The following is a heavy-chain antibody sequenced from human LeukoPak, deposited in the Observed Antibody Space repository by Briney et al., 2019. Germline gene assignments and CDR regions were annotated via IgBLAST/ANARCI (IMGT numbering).Heavy chain of an antibody. CDR2: IKQDGSEK. D-gene: IGHD6-6*01. V-gene: IGHV3-7*03. Sequence: PGGSLRLSCAASGFTFSSYWMSWVRQAPGKGLEWVANIKQDGSEKYYVDSVKGRFTISRDNAKNSLYLQMNSLRADDTAVYYCARDSGIAARPRPRRFFDYWGQGTLVTVSS. CDR1: GFTFSSYW. CDR3: ARDSGIAARPRPRRFFDY. J-gene: IGHJ4*02.